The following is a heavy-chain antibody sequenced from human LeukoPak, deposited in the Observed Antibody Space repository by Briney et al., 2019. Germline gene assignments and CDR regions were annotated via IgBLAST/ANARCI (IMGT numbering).Heavy chain of an antibody. J-gene: IGHJ4*02. CDR1: GFTFNNYW. V-gene: IGHV3-7*01. CDR2: INLDGSDN. CDR3: ARDTRYVDY. Sequence: GGSLRLSCAASGFTFNNYWMTWVRQAPGKGLEWVGNINLDGSDNYYGDSVKGRFTISTDNAKNSLYLQMNSLRAEDTAVYYCARDTRYVDYWSQGKMVTVSS.